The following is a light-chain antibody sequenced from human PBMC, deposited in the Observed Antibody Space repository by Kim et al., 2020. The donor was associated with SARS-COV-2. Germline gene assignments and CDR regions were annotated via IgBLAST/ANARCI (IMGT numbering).Light chain of an antibody. V-gene: IGKV1-9*01. J-gene: IGKJ1*01. CDR1: QGISSY. CDR3: LQFSVYPRT. CDR2: DAS. Sequence: AVGDRVTITCRASQGISSYLAWYQQNPGNAPKLLIYDASTLASGVPSRFSGGGSGTAFTLTISSLQPEDFATYYCLQFSVYPRTFGQGTKVDIK.